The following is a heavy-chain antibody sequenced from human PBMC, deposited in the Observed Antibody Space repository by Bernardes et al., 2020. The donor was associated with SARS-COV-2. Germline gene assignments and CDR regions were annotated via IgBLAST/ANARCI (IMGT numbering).Heavy chain of an antibody. CDR3: VVSYVDYYFDY. CDR2: IYHGGST. V-gene: IGHV4-4*02. Sequence: SETLSLTCAVSGDSISPNNWWSWVRQPPGKGLEWIGEIYHGGSTNYNPSLKSRVTMSVDKSKNQFSLELRSVTAADTAVYYCVVSYVDYYFDYWGQGTLVTVSS. D-gene: IGHD3-10*02. CDR1: GDSISPNNW. J-gene: IGHJ4*02.